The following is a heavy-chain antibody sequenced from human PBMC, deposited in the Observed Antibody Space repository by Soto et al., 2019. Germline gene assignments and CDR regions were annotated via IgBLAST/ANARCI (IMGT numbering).Heavy chain of an antibody. CDR1: GFTFSSYS. J-gene: IGHJ6*03. V-gene: IGHV3-21*01. CDR2: ISSSSSYI. CDR3: ASTNSGSYYMDV. Sequence: EVQLVESGGGLVKPGGSLRLSCAASGFTFSSYSMNWVRQAPGKGLEWVSSISSSSSYIYYADSVKGRFTISRDNAKNSLYLQMNSLRAEDTAVYYCASTNSGSYYMDVWGKGTTVTVSS. D-gene: IGHD2-2*01.